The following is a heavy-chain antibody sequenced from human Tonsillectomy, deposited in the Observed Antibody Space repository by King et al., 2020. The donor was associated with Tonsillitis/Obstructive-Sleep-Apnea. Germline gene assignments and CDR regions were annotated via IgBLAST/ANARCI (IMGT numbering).Heavy chain of an antibody. Sequence: QLVQSGAEVKKPGASVKVSCQASGYTFKSYGIIWVRQAPGQGLEWMGWISGFSGDTKYAQKFQGRVTMTTDTSTSTAYMELRSLRSDDTAVYYCARGRGVAGKFWFDPWGQGTLVTVSS. J-gene: IGHJ5*02. CDR1: GYTFKSYG. CDR2: ISGFSGDT. V-gene: IGHV1-18*01. CDR3: ARGRGVAGKFWFDP. D-gene: IGHD6-19*01.